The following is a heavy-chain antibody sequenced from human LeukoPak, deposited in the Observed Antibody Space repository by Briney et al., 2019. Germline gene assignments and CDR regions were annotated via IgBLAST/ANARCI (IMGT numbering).Heavy chain of an antibody. V-gene: IGHV3-21*06. D-gene: IGHD1-26*01. CDR1: GFAFSGYS. CDR3: ARGVGATHFDC. Sequence: GGSLRLSWAASGFAFSGYSMNWVRQAPGRGPEWVSLISTTSTSIYYADSVRGRFTISRDNAKNSLYLQMNSLRAEDTAVYYCARGVGATHFDCWGQGTLVTVST. CDR2: ISTTSTSI. J-gene: IGHJ4*02.